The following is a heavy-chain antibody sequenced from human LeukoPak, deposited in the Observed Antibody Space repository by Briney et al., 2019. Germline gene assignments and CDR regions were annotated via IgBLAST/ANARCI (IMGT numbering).Heavy chain of an antibody. D-gene: IGHD5-12*01. V-gene: IGHV4-59*01. Sequence: SETLSLTCTVSGGSISSYYWSWIRQPPGKGLEWIGYIYHSGSTKYNPSLKSRVTISVDTSKSQFSLKLSSVTAADTAVYYCARDGYSGNDGLWGQGTLVTVSS. CDR1: GGSISSYY. CDR3: ARDGYSGNDGL. J-gene: IGHJ4*02. CDR2: IYHSGST.